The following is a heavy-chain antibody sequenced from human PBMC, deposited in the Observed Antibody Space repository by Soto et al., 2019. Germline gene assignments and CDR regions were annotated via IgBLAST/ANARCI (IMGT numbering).Heavy chain of an antibody. CDR1: GFTFSSYG. J-gene: IGHJ6*03. D-gene: IGHD2-15*01. CDR2: IWYDGSNK. Sequence: GGSLRLSCAASGFTFSSYGMHWVRQAPGKGLEWVAVIWYDGSNKYYADSVKGRFTISRDNSKNTLYLQMNSLRAEDTAVYYCARSRAVVVVEGYMDVWGKGTTVTVSS. V-gene: IGHV3-33*01. CDR3: ARSRAVVVVEGYMDV.